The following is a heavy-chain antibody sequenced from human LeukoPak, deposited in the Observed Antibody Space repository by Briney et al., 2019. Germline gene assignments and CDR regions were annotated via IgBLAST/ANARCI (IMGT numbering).Heavy chain of an antibody. CDR3: ARDGRFGELFDY. J-gene: IGHJ4*02. CDR1: GGTFSSYA. CDR2: IIPIFGTA. V-gene: IGHV1-69*05. Sequence: SVKVSCKASGGTFSSYAISWVRQAPGQGLEWMGGIIPIFGTANYAQKLQGRVTMTTDTSTSTAYMEVRSLRSDDTAVYYCARDGRFGELFDYWGQGTLVTVSS. D-gene: IGHD3-10*01.